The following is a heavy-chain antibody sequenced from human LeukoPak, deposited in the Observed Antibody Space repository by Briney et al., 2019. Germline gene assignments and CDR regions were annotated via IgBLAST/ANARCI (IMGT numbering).Heavy chain of an antibody. D-gene: IGHD2/OR15-2a*01. CDR3: ATAGGIVNSNWFDP. Sequence: GASVKVSCKASGGTFSSYAISWVRQAPGQGLEWMGGIIPIFGTANYAQKFQGRVTITADESTSTAYMELSSLRSEDTAVYYCATAGGIVNSNWFDPWGQGTLVTVSS. CDR2: IIPIFGTA. V-gene: IGHV1-69*13. J-gene: IGHJ5*02. CDR1: GGTFSSYA.